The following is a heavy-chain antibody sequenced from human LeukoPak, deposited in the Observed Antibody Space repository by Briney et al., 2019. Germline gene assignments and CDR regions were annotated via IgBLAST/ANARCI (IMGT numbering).Heavy chain of an antibody. CDR1: GGSISTFY. CDR2: ISYSGST. CDR3: ARLYSQNYFDP. D-gene: IGHD1-7*01. J-gene: IGHJ5*02. V-gene: IGHV4-59*08. Sequence: SETLSLTCTVSGGSISTFYGTWIRQPPEKGLEWIGYISYSGSTNYNPSLKSRVTISVDTSKNQFSLRLNSVTAADTAVYYCARLYSQNYFDPWGQGTLVTVSS.